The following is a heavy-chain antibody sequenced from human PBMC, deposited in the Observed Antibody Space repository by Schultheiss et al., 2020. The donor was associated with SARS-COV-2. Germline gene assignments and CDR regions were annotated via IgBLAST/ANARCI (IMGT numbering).Heavy chain of an antibody. Sequence: SVKVSCKASGYDFTAHGINWVRQAPGQGLEWMGGIIPIFGTANYAQKFQGRVTITADESTSTAYMELSSLRSEDTAVYYCARAGYYDPLLDYWGQGTLVTVSS. J-gene: IGHJ4*02. CDR1: GYDFTAHG. D-gene: IGHD1-26*01. CDR3: ARAGYYDPLLDY. V-gene: IGHV1-69*13. CDR2: IIPIFGTA.